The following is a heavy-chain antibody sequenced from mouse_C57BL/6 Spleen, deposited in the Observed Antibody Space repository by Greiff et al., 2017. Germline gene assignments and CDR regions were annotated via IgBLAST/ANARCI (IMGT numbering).Heavy chain of an antibody. J-gene: IGHJ4*01. V-gene: IGHV1-80*01. CDR3: AREDGKDYAMDY. CDR2: IYPGDGDT. D-gene: IGHD2-1*01. CDR1: GYAFSSYW. Sequence: QVKLQQSGAELVKPGASVKISCKASGYAFSSYWMNWVKQRPGKGLEWVGQIYPGDGDTNYNGKVKGKATLTADKSSSTAYMQLSSLTSEDSAVYFCAREDGKDYAMDYWGQGTSVTVSS.